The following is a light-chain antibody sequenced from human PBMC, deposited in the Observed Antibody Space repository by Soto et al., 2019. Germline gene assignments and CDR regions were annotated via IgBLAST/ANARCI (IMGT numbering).Light chain of an antibody. CDR2: TAS. CDR1: QGISSY. V-gene: IGKV1-9*01. CDR3: QPHYGYPLT. Sequence: DIQLTQSPSFLSASVGDRVSITCRASQGISSYLAWYQQKPGKAPNLLIYTASTLQSGVPSRFSGSGSGTEFTLTISSMQPEDFATYYCQPHYGYPLTFGGGTKVEIK. J-gene: IGKJ4*01.